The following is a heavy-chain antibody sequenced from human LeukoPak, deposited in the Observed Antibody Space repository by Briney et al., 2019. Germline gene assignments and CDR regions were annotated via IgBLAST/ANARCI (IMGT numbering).Heavy chain of an antibody. CDR1: GFTFSSYG. CDR3: AREKYDSSGYYTDNYYFDY. D-gene: IGHD3-22*01. J-gene: IGHJ4*02. V-gene: IGHV3-30*02. Sequence: GGSLRLSCAASGFTFSSYGMHWVRQAPGKGLEWVAFIRYDGSNKYYADSVKGRFTISRDNSKNSLYLQMNSLRAEDTALYYCAREKYDSSGYYTDNYYFDYWGQGTLVTVSS. CDR2: IRYDGSNK.